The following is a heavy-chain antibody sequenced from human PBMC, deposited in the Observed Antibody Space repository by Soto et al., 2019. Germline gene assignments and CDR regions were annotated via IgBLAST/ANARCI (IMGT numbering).Heavy chain of an antibody. V-gene: IGHV1-69*13. CDR1: GGTFSSYA. CDR2: IIPIFGTA. Sequence: GASVKVSCKASGGTFSSYAMSWVRQAPGQGLEWMGGIIPIFGTANYAQKFQGRVTITADESTSTAYMELSSLRSEDTAVYYCARALFSSSWRRFGPWGQGTLVTVSS. D-gene: IGHD6-13*01. CDR3: ARALFSSSWRRFGP. J-gene: IGHJ5*02.